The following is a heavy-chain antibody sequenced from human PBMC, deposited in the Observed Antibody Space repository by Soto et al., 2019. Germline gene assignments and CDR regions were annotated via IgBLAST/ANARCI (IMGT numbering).Heavy chain of an antibody. CDR3: AADATAWQQMVPSDY. Sequence: SVKVSCKASGFTFTSSAFQWVRQARGQRLEWIGWIAVGSGYTNYAQRFQDRVTLTRDMSTATTYMELSRLTSGDTAIYYCAADATAWQQMVPSDYWGQGTLVTVSS. CDR1: GFTFTSSA. CDR2: IAVGSGYT. D-gene: IGHD2-8*01. V-gene: IGHV1-58*01. J-gene: IGHJ4*02.